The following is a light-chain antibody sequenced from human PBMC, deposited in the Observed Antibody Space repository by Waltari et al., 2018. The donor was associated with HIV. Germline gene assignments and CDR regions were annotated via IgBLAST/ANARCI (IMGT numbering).Light chain of an antibody. Sequence: QSVLTQPPSASGTPGQRVTIPCSGIESNTVTWYQRLPGPAPKVLIYTDDQRTSGVPDRVSVSKSGTSSSLSISGLQAEDEADYYCAAWDDNLNHVFGTGTKVTVL. J-gene: IGLJ1*01. CDR2: TDD. V-gene: IGLV1-44*01. CDR1: ESNT. CDR3: AAWDDNLNHV.